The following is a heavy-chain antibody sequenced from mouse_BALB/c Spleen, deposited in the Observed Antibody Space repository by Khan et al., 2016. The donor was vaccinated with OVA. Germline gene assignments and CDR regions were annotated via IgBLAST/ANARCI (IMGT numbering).Heavy chain of an antibody. CDR2: INTYTGEP. CDR3: ARFNGGY. V-gene: IGHV9-3-1*01. J-gene: IGHJ2*01. Sequence: QVQLKQSGPELKKPGETVKISCKASGYTFTNYGMNWVKQAPGKGLKWMGWINTYTGEPTYADDFKGRFALSLEISASIAYLQLNSLTNEDTAKYFWARFNGGYWGQGTTLTVSS. CDR1: GYTFTNYG.